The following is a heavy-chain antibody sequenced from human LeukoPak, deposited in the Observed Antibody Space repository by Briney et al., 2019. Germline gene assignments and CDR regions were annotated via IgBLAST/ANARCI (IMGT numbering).Heavy chain of an antibody. D-gene: IGHD3-10*01. CDR3: ARPGDPFGYFVGMDV. J-gene: IGHJ6*02. V-gene: IGHV1-46*01. Sequence: GASVKVSCKASGYTFTGYYMHWVRQAPGQGLEWMGIINPSGGSTSYAQKFQGRVTMTRDTSTSTVYMELSSLRSEDTAVYYCARPGDPFGYFVGMDVWGQGTTVTVSS. CDR2: INPSGGST. CDR1: GYTFTGYY.